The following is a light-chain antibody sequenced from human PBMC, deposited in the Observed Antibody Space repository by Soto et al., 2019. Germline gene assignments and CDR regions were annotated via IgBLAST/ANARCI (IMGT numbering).Light chain of an antibody. J-gene: IGKJ4*01. CDR3: QQFNGFPLA. Sequence: IQLTQSPSSLSASVGDRVTITCRAGQDIGSALAWYQQRPGKAPKLLLYDASNLEAGVPSRLSGSGSGTDFTLIITSLRPEDFSTYCCQQFNGFPLAFGGGTKVQIK. V-gene: IGKV1-13*02. CDR1: QDIGSA. CDR2: DAS.